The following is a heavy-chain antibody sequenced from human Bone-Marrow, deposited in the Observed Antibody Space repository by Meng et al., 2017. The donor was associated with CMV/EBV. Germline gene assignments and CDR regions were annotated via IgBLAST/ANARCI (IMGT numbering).Heavy chain of an antibody. Sequence: ASVKVSCKASGYTFTGYYMHWVRQAPGQGLEWMGWINPNSGGTNYAQKFQGRVTMTRDTSISTAYMELSRLRSDDTAVYYCARFIAAAQNAFDIWGQGTMVTV. CDR3: ARFIAAAQNAFDI. V-gene: IGHV1-2*02. J-gene: IGHJ3*02. CDR1: GYTFTGYY. CDR2: INPNSGGT. D-gene: IGHD6-13*01.